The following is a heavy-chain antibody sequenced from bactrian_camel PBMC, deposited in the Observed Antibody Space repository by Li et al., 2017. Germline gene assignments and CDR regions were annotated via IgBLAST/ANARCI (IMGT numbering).Heavy chain of an antibody. D-gene: IGHD4*01. CDR3: AADPRPECIATMTSFIDVSDFAV. CDR2: INGGAGGRT. CDR1: GFDFSDYT. V-gene: IGHV3S40*01. Sequence: VQLVESGGGLVQPGGSLRLSCAASGFDFSDYTKNWVRQAPGKGLEWVSGINGGAGGRTYYTDSVKGRFTISQDIANNTVHLKMNMLKPEDTGMYYCAADPRPECIATMTSFIDVSDFAVWGQGTQVTVS. J-gene: IGHJ6*01.